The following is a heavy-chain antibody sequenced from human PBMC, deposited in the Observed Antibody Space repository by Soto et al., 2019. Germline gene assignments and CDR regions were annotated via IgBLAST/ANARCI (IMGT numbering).Heavy chain of an antibody. V-gene: IGHV1-18*01. Sequence: QVQMVQSGAEVKKTGASVKVSCKTSGYTFTTFGINWVRQAPGQGLGWMECLTAYDGKRNFAQKYQDRLTITMDISTSTGYMELSGLRSDDTAVYYCALCRTDGDFDYWGRRTQLAVAS. D-gene: IGHD2-2*01. J-gene: IGHJ4*02. CDR2: LTAYDGKR. CDR1: GYTFTTFG. CDR3: ALCRTDGDFDY.